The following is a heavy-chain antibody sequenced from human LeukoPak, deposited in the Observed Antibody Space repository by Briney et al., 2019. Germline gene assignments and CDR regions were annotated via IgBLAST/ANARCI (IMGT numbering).Heavy chain of an antibody. Sequence: SETLSLTCAVCGGSFSGYYWSWIRQPPGKGLEWIGEINHSGSTNYNPSLKSRVTISVDTSKNQFSLKLSSVTAADTAVYYCARSRIGWFDYWGQGTLVTVSS. CDR3: ARSRIGWFDY. J-gene: IGHJ4*02. CDR1: GGSFSGYY. V-gene: IGHV4-34*01. CDR2: INHSGST. D-gene: IGHD2-2*03.